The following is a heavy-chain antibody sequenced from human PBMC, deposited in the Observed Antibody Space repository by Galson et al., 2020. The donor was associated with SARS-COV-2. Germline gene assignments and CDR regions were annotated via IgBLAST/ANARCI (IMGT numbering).Heavy chain of an antibody. CDR2: IDWDDDK. V-gene: IGHV2-70*11. D-gene: IGHD5-12*01. Sequence: SGPTLVKPTQTLTLTCTFSGFSLSTSGMCVSWIRQPPGKALEWLARIDWDDDKYYSTSLKTRLTISKDTSKNQVVLTMTNMDPVDTATYYCERLYSGYVAYDYWGQGTLVTVSS. J-gene: IGHJ4*02. CDR1: GFSLSTSGMC. CDR3: ERLYSGYVAYDY.